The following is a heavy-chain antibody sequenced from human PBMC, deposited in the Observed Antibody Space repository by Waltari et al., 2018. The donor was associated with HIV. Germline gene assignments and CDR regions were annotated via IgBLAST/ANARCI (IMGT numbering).Heavy chain of an antibody. CDR2: SKSKSDGGTT. CDR1: GFTFSNAW. CDR3: RTSSDYGDPPVDY. J-gene: IGHJ4*02. V-gene: IGHV3-15*01. D-gene: IGHD4-17*01. Sequence: EVQLVESGGGLVKPGGSLRLSCAASGFTFSNAWMSWVRQAPGKWLEWVGRSKSKSDGGTTYAAPVKGSFIISRNESKNRLYLQMKSLKTEDTAVYYCRTSSDYGDPPVDYWGQGTLVTVSS.